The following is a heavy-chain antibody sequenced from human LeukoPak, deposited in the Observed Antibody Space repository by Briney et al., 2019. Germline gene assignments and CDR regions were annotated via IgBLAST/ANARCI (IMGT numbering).Heavy chain of an antibody. CDR2: ISNDGSRK. D-gene: IGHD3-16*01. J-gene: IGHJ4*02. CDR3: AREDDSFDS. V-gene: IGHV3-30*19. CDR1: GLNFNTYG. Sequence: PGGSLRLSCGASGLNFNTYGIHWVRQAPGKGLEWVAVISNDGSRKHYADSVEGRLTISRDNSKKMLFLQMNSLRVEDTAVYYCAREDDSFDSWGQGTLVTVSS.